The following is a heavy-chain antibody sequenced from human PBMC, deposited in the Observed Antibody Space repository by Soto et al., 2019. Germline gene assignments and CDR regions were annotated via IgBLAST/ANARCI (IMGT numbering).Heavy chain of an antibody. D-gene: IGHD2-21*02. J-gene: IGHJ3*02. CDR1: GYTFTSYA. Sequence: SVKVSCKASGYTFTSYAISWVRQAPGQGLEWMGGIIPIFGTANYAQKFQGRVTITADESTSTAYMELSSLRSEDTAVYYCARDPTYCGGDCYSGNDAFDIWGQGTMVTVSS. CDR2: IIPIFGTA. V-gene: IGHV1-69*13. CDR3: ARDPTYCGGDCYSGNDAFDI.